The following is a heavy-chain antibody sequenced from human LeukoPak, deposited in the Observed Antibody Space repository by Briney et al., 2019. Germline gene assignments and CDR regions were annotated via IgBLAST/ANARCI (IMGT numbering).Heavy chain of an antibody. Sequence: PGGSLRLSCAASGFTFSTYDMHWVRQATGKGLECVSGIDKGGATYYSGSVTGRFTMSRENAQKSLYLQMNSLRAGDTAVYYCVRGGDPDAFDIWGQGTMVTVSS. CDR2: IDKGGAT. V-gene: IGHV3-13*01. D-gene: IGHD2-21*01. CDR1: GFTFSTYD. CDR3: VRGGDPDAFDI. J-gene: IGHJ3*02.